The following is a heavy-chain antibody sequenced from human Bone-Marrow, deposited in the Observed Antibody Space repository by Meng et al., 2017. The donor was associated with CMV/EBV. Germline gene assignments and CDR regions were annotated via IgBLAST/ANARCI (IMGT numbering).Heavy chain of an antibody. CDR1: GYTFTSYY. CDR3: ARDRYYTYDY. V-gene: IGHV1-46*01. D-gene: IGHD3-9*01. CDR2: INPSGGST. Sequence: ASVKVSCKASGYTFTSYYMHWVRQAPGQGLEWMGIINPSGGSTSYAQKFQGRVTMTRDTSISTAYMELSRLRSDDTAVYHCARDRYYTYDYWGQGTLVTVSS. J-gene: IGHJ4*02.